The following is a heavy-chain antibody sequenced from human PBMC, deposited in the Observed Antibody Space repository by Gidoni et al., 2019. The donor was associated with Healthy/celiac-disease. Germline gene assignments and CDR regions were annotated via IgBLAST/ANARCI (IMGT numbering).Heavy chain of an antibody. Sequence: EVQLLESGGGLVQPGGSLRLSCAASGFPFSSYAMSWVRQAPGKGLEWVSAISGSGGSTYDADSVKGRFTISRDNSKNTLYLQMNSLRAEDTAVYYCAKAPTMGYDFTFDPWGQGTLVTVSS. CDR2: ISGSGGST. D-gene: IGHD3-3*01. V-gene: IGHV3-23*01. J-gene: IGHJ5*02. CDR1: GFPFSSYA. CDR3: AKAPTMGYDFTFDP.